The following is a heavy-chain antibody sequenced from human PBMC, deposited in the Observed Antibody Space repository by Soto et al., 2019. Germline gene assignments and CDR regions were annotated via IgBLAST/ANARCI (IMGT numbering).Heavy chain of an antibody. J-gene: IGHJ4*02. D-gene: IGHD1-26*01. V-gene: IGHV1-69*01. CDR3: ASDFVKWRRVGAFDY. CDR2: IIPIFGTA. CDR1: GGTFSSYA. Sequence: QVQLVQSGAEVKKPGSSVKVSCKASGGTFSSYAISWVRQAPGQGLEWMGGIIPIFGTANYAQKFQGRVTITADESTSTAYMGLSSLRSEDTAVYYCASDFVKWRRVGAFDYWGQGTLVTVSS.